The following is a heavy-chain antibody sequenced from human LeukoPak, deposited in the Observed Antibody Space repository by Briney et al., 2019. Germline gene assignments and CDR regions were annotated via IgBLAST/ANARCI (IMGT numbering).Heavy chain of an antibody. V-gene: IGHV3-30*02. D-gene: IGHD4-17*01. J-gene: IGHJ4*02. CDR3: TRGSYGDYEY. Sequence: GGSLRLSCAASGFTFSSYGMHWVRQAPGKGLEWVAFIRYDGSNKYYADSVKGRFTISRDNSENTLYLQMNSLRAEDTAVYYCTRGSYGDYEYWGQGTLVTVSS. CDR1: GFTFSSYG. CDR2: IRYDGSNK.